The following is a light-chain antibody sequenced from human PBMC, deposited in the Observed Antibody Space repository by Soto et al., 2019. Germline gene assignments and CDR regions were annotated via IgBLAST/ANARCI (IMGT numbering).Light chain of an antibody. V-gene: IGKV1-5*01. Sequence: DIQMTQSPSTLSASVGDRLTITCRASPSVSWWLAWYQQKPGKAPKLLIYDASTLESGVPLRFSGSGSGTEFTLTISSLQPDDVATYYCQQYNNFRWTFGQGTKVEIK. J-gene: IGKJ1*01. CDR1: PSVSWW. CDR3: QQYNNFRWT. CDR2: DAS.